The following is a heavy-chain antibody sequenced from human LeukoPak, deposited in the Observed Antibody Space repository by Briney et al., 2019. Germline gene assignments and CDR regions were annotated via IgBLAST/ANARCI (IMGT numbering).Heavy chain of an antibody. J-gene: IGHJ4*02. CDR2: IDSNGGST. Sequence: GGSLRLSCTASGFTFSSYAMHWVRQAPGKGLEYVSGIDSNGGSTFYANSVRGRFSISRDNSKNTLYLQMASLRAEDTAVYYCARPLGGSSIPYFDYWGQGTLVTVSS. V-gene: IGHV3-64*01. CDR1: GFTFSSYA. CDR3: ARPLGGSSIPYFDY. D-gene: IGHD6-6*01.